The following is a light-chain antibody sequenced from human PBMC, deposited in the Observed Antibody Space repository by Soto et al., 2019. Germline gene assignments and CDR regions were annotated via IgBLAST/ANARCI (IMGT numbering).Light chain of an antibody. CDR1: QSIGSW. J-gene: IGKJ1*01. V-gene: IGKV1-5*03. Sequence: DIQMTQSPTTLSASVGDRVTITCRASQSIGSWLAWYQQKPGKAPKLLIYKASTLESGVPSRFSSSGSGTEFLLTISILQSDDFASYYCQQYGSYSPWTFGQGTKVEIK. CDR3: QQYGSYSPWT. CDR2: KAS.